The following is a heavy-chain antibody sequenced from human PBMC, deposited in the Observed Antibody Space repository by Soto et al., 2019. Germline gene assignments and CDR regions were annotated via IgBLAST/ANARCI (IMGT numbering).Heavy chain of an antibody. Sequence: PSETLSLTCTVSGGSISSYYWNWIRQSPGKGLEWIGYINHSGSTNYNPSLKSRVTISVDTSKNQFSLKLSSVTAADTAVYYCARHRGRARNYYYYYMDVWGKGTTVTVSS. CDR3: ARHRGRARNYYYYYMDV. CDR2: INHSGST. CDR1: GGSISSYY. D-gene: IGHD3-10*01. V-gene: IGHV4-59*08. J-gene: IGHJ6*03.